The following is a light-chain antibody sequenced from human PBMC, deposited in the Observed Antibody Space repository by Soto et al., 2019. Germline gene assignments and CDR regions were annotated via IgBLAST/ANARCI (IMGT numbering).Light chain of an antibody. V-gene: IGKV3-11*01. CDR2: RAS. J-gene: IGKJ1*01. CDR3: QQRTDWHRT. Sequence: EVVLTQSPATLYLSPGERATLSCRASQSVSRNLAWYQQKPGQAPRLLIYRASTRATGIPARFSGSGSGTDFSLSISSLQPEDFAVYYCQQRTDWHRTFAQGTKVEVK. CDR1: QSVSRN.